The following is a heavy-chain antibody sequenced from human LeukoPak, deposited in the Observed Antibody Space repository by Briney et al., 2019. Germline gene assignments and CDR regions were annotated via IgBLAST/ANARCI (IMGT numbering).Heavy chain of an antibody. J-gene: IGHJ4*02. CDR2: IYPGDSDI. CDR1: GYSFTSYW. D-gene: IGHD5-12*01. V-gene: IGHV5-51*01. CDR3: ARHPPVSEGYMGYDIDY. Sequence: GESLQISCKGSGYSFTSYWIGWVRQMPGKGLEWMGIIYPGDSDIRYSPSFQGQVTISADKSISTAYLQWSSLKASDTAMYYCARHPPVSEGYMGYDIDYWGQGTLVTVSS.